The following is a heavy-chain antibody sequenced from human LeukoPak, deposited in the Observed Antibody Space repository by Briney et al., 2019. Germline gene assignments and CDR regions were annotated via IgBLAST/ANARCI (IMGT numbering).Heavy chain of an antibody. Sequence: ASVKVSCKASGYTFTGYYMHWVRQAPGQGLEWMGGINPNSGGTNYAQNFQGRVTMTRDTSISTAYMELSRLRSDDTAVYYCAPTAEAYTSWWKVWGQGTLVTVSS. CDR2: INPNSGGT. V-gene: IGHV1-2*02. J-gene: IGHJ4*02. CDR3: APTAEAYTSWWKV. CDR1: GYTFTGYY. D-gene: IGHD3-16*01.